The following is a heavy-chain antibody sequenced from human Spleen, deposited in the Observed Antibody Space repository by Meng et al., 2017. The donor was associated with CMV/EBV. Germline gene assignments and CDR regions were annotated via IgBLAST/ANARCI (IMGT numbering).Heavy chain of an antibody. CDR1: GFTFGDYA. D-gene: IGHD3-22*01. V-gene: IGHV3-49*04. Sequence: GGSLRLSCTASGFTFGDYAMSWVRQAPGKGLEWVGFIRSKAYGGTTEYAASVKGRFTISRDDSKSIAYLQMNSLKTEDTAVYYCTRVDDSSGYYWGAAFDIWGQGTMVTVS. CDR3: TRVDDSSGYYWGAAFDI. J-gene: IGHJ3*02. CDR2: IRSKAYGGTT.